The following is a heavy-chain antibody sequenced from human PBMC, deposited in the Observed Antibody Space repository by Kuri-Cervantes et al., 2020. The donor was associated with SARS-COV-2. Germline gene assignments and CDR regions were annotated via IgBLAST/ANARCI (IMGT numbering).Heavy chain of an antibody. CDR3: AGDGYSSGWYPPLDY. Sequence: SVNVSCKASGGTFSSSPISWVRQAPGQGLEWMGWIIPIFDTANYAQKFQGRVTITADESTSTAYMELSSLRSEDTAVYYCAGDGYSSGWYPPLDYWGQGTLVTVSS. CDR2: IIPIFDTA. CDR1: GGTFSSSP. D-gene: IGHD6-19*01. V-gene: IGHV1-69*13. J-gene: IGHJ4*02.